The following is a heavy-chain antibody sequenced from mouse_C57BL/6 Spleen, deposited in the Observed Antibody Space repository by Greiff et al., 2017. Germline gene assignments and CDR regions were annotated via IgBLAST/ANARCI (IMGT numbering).Heavy chain of an antibody. V-gene: IGHV1-63*01. CDR2: IYPGGGYT. CDR3: AIMKVTARAMDY. CDR1: GYTFTNYW. Sequence: QVQLQQSGAELVRPGTSVKMSCKASGYTFTNYWIGWAKQRPGHGLEWIGDIYPGGGYTNYNEKFKGKATLTADKSSSTAYMQFSSLTSEDTAIYYCAIMKVTARAMDYWGQGTSVTVSA. D-gene: IGHD2-3*01. J-gene: IGHJ4*01.